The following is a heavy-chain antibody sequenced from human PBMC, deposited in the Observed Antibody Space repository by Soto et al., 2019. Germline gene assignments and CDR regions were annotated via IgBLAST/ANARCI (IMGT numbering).Heavy chain of an antibody. CDR1: GFAFSDSA. CDR3: TRHTEGAGDAFDI. CDR2: IRNKAKSYAT. Sequence: GGSLRLSCAASGFAFSDSAVNWVRQASGKGQEWVGRIRNKAKSYATAYIASVKGRFIISRDDSKNTAYLQMNSLKTEDTAVYYCTRHTEGAGDAFDIWGQGTMVTVSS. J-gene: IGHJ3*02. V-gene: IGHV3-73*01.